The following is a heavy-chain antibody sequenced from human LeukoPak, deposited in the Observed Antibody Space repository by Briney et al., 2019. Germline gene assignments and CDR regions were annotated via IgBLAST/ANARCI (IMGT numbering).Heavy chain of an antibody. CDR3: AREDYDILTGSPYGMDV. V-gene: IGHV3-48*03. J-gene: IGHJ6*04. CDR2: ISSSSSYT. Sequence: GESLRLSCAASGFTFSSYEMNWVRQAPGKGLEWVSYISSSSSYTNYADSVKGRFTISRDNAKNSLYLQMNSLRAEDTAVYYCAREDYDILTGSPYGMDVWGKGTTVTVSS. CDR1: GFTFSSYE. D-gene: IGHD3-9*01.